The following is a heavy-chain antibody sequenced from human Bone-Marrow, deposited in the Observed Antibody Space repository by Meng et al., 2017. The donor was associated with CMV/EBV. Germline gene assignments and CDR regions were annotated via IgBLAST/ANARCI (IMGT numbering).Heavy chain of an antibody. CDR1: GFTFSSYA. CDR3: AKLNGIVVVPAAIGAFDI. Sequence: GGSLRLSCAASGFTFSSYAMSWVRQAPGKGLEWVSAISGSGGSTYYADYVKGRFTISRDNSKNTLYLQMNSLRAEDTAVYYCAKLNGIVVVPAAIGAFDIWGQGTMVTVSS. V-gene: IGHV3-23*01. J-gene: IGHJ3*02. D-gene: IGHD2-2*02. CDR2: ISGSGGST.